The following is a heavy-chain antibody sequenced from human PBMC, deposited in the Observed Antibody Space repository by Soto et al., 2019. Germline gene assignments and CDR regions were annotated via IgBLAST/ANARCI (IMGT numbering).Heavy chain of an antibody. CDR1: GFTFSNYA. V-gene: IGHV3-23*01. J-gene: IGHJ4*02. D-gene: IGHD3-16*01. Sequence: EVQLLDPGGGLVQPGGSLRLSCAASGFTFSNYAMTWVRQGPGKGLEWVSGISGSGGRSYYADSVKGRFTISRDNSKSTLYLQMNRLRAEDTAVYYCAKAYFVWSSEQPYYFDYWGQGTLVTVSS. CDR3: AKAYFVWSSEQPYYFDY. CDR2: ISGSGGRS.